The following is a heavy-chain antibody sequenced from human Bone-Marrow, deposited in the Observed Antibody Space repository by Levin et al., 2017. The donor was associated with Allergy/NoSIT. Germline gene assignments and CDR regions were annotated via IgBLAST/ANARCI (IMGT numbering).Heavy chain of an antibody. Sequence: ASVKVSCTASGYTFTSSGITWVRQAPGQGLEWMGWISAYNGNKNHAQKFQDRVTLTTDTSTSTAYMEVRSLTSDDTAVYYCATDQIPGSDGYDIWGQGTMVTVSS. CDR3: ATDQIPGSDGYDI. CDR2: ISAYNGNK. V-gene: IGHV1-18*04. CDR1: GYTFTSSG. J-gene: IGHJ3*02. D-gene: IGHD5-24*01.